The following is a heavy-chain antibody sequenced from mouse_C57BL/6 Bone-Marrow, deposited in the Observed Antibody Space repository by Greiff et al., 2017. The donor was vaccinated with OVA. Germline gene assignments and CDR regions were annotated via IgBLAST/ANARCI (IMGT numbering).Heavy chain of an antibody. CDR3: ARGQGLLRSWDCDV. Sequence: VKLMESGAELMKPGASVKLSCKATGYTFTGYWIEWVKQRPGHGLEWIGEILPGSGSTNYNEKFKGKATFTADTSSNTASMQLSSLTTEDSAIYYCARGQGLLRSWDCDVGGTGTTVTVSA. V-gene: IGHV1-9*01. CDR2: ILPGSGST. D-gene: IGHD2-3*01. CDR1: GYTFTGYW. J-gene: IGHJ1*03.